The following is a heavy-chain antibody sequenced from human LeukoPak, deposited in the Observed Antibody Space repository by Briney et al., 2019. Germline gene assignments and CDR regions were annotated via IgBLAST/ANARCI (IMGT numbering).Heavy chain of an antibody. CDR1: GGSISSRSYY. V-gene: IGHV4-39*01. CDR3: VRHYRLNTGFDY. J-gene: IGHJ4*02. CDR2: IFNSGST. D-gene: IGHD7-27*01. Sequence: SESLSLTCIVSGGSISSRSYYWGWIRQPPGKGLEWIGSIFNSGSTYYNPSLKSRVTIPVDTSKNQFSLRLSSVTAADTALYYCVRHYRLNTGFDYWGQGTLVTVSS.